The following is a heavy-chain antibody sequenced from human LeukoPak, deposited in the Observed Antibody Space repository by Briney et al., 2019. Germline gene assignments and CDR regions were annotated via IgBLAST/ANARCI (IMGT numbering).Heavy chain of an antibody. CDR1: GDSISSYY. J-gene: IGHJ6*03. Sequence: SETLSLTCTVSGDSISSYYWSWIRQPPGKGLVWIGYIHYSGNTNYNPSLKSRVTISVDTSKNQFSLKLSSVTAADTAVYYCARVLGSSWYYYYYMDVWGKGTTVTVSS. CDR3: ARVLGSSWYYYYYMDV. D-gene: IGHD6-13*01. CDR2: IHYSGNT. V-gene: IGHV4-59*12.